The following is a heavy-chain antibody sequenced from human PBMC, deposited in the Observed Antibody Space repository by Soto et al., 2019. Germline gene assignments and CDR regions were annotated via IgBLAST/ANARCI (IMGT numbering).Heavy chain of an antibody. J-gene: IGHJ4*02. D-gene: IGHD3-9*01. Sequence: PGGSLRLSCAASGFTFSNYWMSWVRQAPGKGLEWVANIKEDGSEKYYVDSVKGRFTISRDNAKNSLYLQMNSLGADDTAVYYCAAGPQMGIFFGVLDYGGRGTLVPVSP. CDR1: GFTFSNYW. CDR2: IKEDGSEK. CDR3: AAGPQMGIFFGVLDY. V-gene: IGHV3-7*01.